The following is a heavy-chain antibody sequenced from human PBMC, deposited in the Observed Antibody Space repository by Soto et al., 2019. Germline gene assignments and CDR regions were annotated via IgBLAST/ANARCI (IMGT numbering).Heavy chain of an antibody. Sequence: LSLTCTVAGGSDSSGDYYWSWIRQHPGKDLEWIGSICYSGTTNYIPSLKSRLTISVDTPKNQLSLRMSSVTAADTAVDHSTSESPQDLCRCLEGTSPYSYLRMAAGRQGTAVTFYS. CDR2: ICYSGTT. CDR3: TSESPQDLCRCLEGTSPYSYLRMAA. CDR1: GGSDSSGDYY. V-gene: IGHV4-31*03. J-gene: IGHJ6*02. D-gene: IGHD2-15*01.